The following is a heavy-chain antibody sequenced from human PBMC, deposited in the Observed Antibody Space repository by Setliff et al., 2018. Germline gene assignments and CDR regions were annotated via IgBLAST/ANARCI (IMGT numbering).Heavy chain of an antibody. CDR1: GFTFSTHS. CDR3: ASAGHSGSWFPFDAFHI. CDR2: ISRSSTYI. J-gene: IGHJ3*02. V-gene: IGHV3-21*01. D-gene: IGHD6-13*01. Sequence: PGGSLRLSCAASGFTFSTHSMNWVRQAPGKGLEWVSSISRSSTYIYYADSMKGRFTISRDNAKNSLYLQMNSLRAEDTAVYYCASAGHSGSWFPFDAFHIWGQGTMVT.